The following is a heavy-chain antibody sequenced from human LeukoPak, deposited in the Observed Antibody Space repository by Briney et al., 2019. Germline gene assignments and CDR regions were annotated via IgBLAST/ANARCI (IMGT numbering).Heavy chain of an antibody. D-gene: IGHD3-16*01. V-gene: IGHV6-1*01. CDR2: TYYRSKWYN. CDR3: ARAARGAYLFDY. J-gene: IGHJ4*02. CDR1: GDSVSSNIAA. Sequence: SQTLSLTCAISGDSVSSNIAAWNWIRQSPSRDPEWLGRTYYRSKWYNDHAVSMRSRITINPDTSKNQFFLQLNSVTPEDTAVYYCARAARGAYLFDYWGQGSLVTVSS.